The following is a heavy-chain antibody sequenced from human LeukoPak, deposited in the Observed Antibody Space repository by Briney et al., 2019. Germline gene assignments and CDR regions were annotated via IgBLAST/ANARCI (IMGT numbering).Heavy chain of an antibody. CDR3: TRDRGAYNLYDY. V-gene: IGHV3-49*03. CDR2: IRSKAYGETA. J-gene: IGHJ4*02. CDR1: GFTFGSYA. D-gene: IGHD1-1*01. Sequence: GGSLRLSCAASGFTFGSYAMSWIRQAPGKGLEWVGFIRSKAYGETADYAASVKGRFTISRDDSKAIAYLQMNSLKTEDTAVYHCTRDRGAYNLYDYWGQGTLVTVSS.